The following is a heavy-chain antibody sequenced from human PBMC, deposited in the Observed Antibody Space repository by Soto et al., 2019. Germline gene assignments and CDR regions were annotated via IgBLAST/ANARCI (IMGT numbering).Heavy chain of an antibody. CDR2: IYWDGDD. CDR3: ARRQSGGRYFDY. D-gene: IGHD3-10*01. Sequence: SGPTLVNPTQTLTMTRTVSGFSVSTRGVGVGWIRQPPGKALEWVALIYWDGDDRYSPSLKSRLTITKDTAKNLVVLTMTNMDPADTATYYCARRQSGGRYFDYWGQGSLVTVS. V-gene: IGHV2-5*02. CDR1: GFSVSTRGVG. J-gene: IGHJ4*02.